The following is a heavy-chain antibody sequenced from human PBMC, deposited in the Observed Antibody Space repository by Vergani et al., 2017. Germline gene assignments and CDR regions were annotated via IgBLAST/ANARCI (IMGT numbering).Heavy chain of an antibody. CDR2: INHSGST. CDR3: ARGGLFWSGYSRQDWFDP. D-gene: IGHD3-3*01. V-gene: IGHV4-34*01. Sequence: QVQLQQWGAGLLKPSETLSLTCAVYGGSFSGYYWSWIRQPPGKGLEWIGEINHSGSTNYNPSLKSRVTISVDTSKNQFSLKLSSVTAADTAVDYCARGGLFWSGYSRQDWFDPWGQGTLVTVSS. J-gene: IGHJ5*02. CDR1: GGSFSGYY.